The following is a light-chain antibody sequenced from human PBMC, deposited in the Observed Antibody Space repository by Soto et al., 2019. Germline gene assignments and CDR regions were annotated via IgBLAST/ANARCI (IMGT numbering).Light chain of an antibody. Sequence: SYELTQPPSVSVAPGKTARMTCGGDNIGSKSVHWYQQKPGQAPVLVIYYDVDRPSGIPERFSGSKSGNTATLTISRAEAADEDDYYCQVWDSITYHVVFGGGTKLTVL. J-gene: IGLJ2*01. CDR1: NIGSKS. CDR2: YDV. CDR3: QVWDSITYHVV. V-gene: IGLV3-21*04.